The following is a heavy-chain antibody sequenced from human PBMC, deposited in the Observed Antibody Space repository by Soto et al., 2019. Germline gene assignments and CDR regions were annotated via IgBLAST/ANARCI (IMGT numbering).Heavy chain of an antibody. D-gene: IGHD3-22*01. Sequence: SVKVSCKASGGTFSSYAISWVRQAPGQGLEWMGGIIPIFGTANYAQKFQGRVTITADKSTSTAYMELSSLRSEDTAVYYCARDPKENYYDSSGYSPFDPWGHGTLVTVSS. CDR3: ARDPKENYYDSSGYSPFDP. CDR2: IIPIFGTA. CDR1: GGTFSSYA. J-gene: IGHJ5*02. V-gene: IGHV1-69*06.